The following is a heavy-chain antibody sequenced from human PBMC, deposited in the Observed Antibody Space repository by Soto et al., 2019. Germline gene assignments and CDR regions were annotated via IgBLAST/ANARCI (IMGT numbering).Heavy chain of an antibody. V-gene: IGHV5-51*01. Sequence: GESLKISCQGSGYNFASYWIGWVRQMPGKDLEWMGIIYPGDSDTRYSPSFQGQVTISADKSLRTAYLQWTSLNAPDTALYYCARTRGFTLRFYYDGMDVWGQGTTVTVSS. J-gene: IGHJ6*02. CDR3: ARTRGFTLRFYYDGMDV. CDR1: GYNFASYW. CDR2: IYPGDSDT.